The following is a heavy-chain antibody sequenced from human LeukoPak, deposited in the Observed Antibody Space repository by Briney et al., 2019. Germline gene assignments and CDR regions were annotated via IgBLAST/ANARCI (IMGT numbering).Heavy chain of an antibody. CDR3: ARNAYCSSTSCSNQVLKYYCCGMDV. V-gene: IGHV1-69*04. J-gene: IGHJ6*02. D-gene: IGHD2-2*01. CDR2: IIPILGIA. CDR1: GGTFSSYA. Sequence: SVKVSCKASGGTFSSYAISWVRQAPGQGLEWMGRIIPILGIANYAQKFQGRVTITADKSTSTAYMELSSLRSEDTAVYYCARNAYCSSTSCSNQVLKYYCCGMDVWGQGTTVTVSS.